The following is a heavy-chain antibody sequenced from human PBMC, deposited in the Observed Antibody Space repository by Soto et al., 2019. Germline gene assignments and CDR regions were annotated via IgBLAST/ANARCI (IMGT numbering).Heavy chain of an antibody. V-gene: IGHV3-23*01. CDR3: AKSGAIPLYYMDV. J-gene: IGHJ6*03. CDR2: ISDSGGST. Sequence: EVQLLESGGGLVQAGGSLRLSCAASGFFFSSYGMNWVRQAPGKGLEWVSGISDSGGSTYYADSVKGRLTVSRDNSKDTLYLQVSSLRAEDTAVYYCAKSGAIPLYYMDVWGKGTTVTVYS. D-gene: IGHD3-10*01. CDR1: GFFFSSYG.